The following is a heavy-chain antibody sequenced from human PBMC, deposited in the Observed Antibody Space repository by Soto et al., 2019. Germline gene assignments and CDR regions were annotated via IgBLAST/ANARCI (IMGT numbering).Heavy chain of an antibody. CDR3: AREGKTYYYGSGSSVWFDP. J-gene: IGHJ5*02. CDR1: GGSISSSNW. V-gene: IGHV4-4*02. Sequence: SETLSLTCAVSGGSISSSNWWSWVRQPPGKGLEWIGEIYHSGSTNYNPSLKSRVTISVDKSKNRFSLKLSSVTAADTAVYYCAREGKTYYYGSGSSVWFDPWGQGTLVTVSS. CDR2: IYHSGST. D-gene: IGHD3-10*01.